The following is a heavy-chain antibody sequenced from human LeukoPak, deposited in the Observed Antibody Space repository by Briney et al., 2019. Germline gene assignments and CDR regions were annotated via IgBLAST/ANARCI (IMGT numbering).Heavy chain of an antibody. CDR2: IYTSGST. D-gene: IGHD3-22*01. V-gene: IGHV4-61*02. CDR1: GGSISSGSYY. J-gene: IGHJ4*02. CDR3: ARAHDSSGYYYSYFDY. Sequence: SQTLSLTCTVSGGSISSGSYYWSWIRQPAGRGLEWIGRIYTSGSTNSNPSLKSRVTISVDTSNNQLSLKLSSVTAADTAVYYCARAHDSSGYYYSYFDYWGQGTLVTVSS.